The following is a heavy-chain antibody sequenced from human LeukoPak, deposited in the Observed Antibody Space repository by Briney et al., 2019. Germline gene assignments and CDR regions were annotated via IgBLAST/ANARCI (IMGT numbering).Heavy chain of an antibody. CDR2: ISSSSSYI. J-gene: IGHJ4*02. CDR3: AVWDYGSGGYYNVDY. Sequence: GGSLRLSCAASGFTFSSYSMNWVRQAPGKGLEWVSSISSSSSYIYYADSVKGRFTISRDNAKNLLYLQMNSLRAEDTAVYYCAVWDYGSGGYYNVDYWGQGTLVTVSS. CDR1: GFTFSSYS. V-gene: IGHV3-21*01. D-gene: IGHD3-10*01.